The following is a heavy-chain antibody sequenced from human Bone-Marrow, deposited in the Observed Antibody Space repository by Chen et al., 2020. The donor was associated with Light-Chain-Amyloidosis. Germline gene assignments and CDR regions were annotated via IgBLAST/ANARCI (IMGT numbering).Heavy chain of an antibody. CDR3: ARDRIRLPGFDP. J-gene: IGHJ5*02. CDR2: INPNSGGT. V-gene: IGHV1-2*02. CDR1: GYTFTGYY. Sequence: QVQLVQSGAEVKKPGASVKVSCKASGYTFTGYYMHWVRQAPGQGLEWMGWINPNSGGTNYAQKCQGRVTMTRDTSISTAYMELSRLRSDDTAVYYCARDRIRLPGFDPWGQGTLVTVSS.